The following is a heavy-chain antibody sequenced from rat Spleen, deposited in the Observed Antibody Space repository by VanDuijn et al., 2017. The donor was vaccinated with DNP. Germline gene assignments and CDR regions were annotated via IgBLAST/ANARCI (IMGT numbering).Heavy chain of an antibody. D-gene: IGHD1-12*03. CDR2: ITSSGGST. CDR3: ARGPPYYYDGYFPDY. V-gene: IGHV5-31*01. CDR1: GFSLTNNS. Sequence: VQLKESGPGLVQPPQTLSLICTVSGFSLTNNSVHWVRQPPGKGLEWVASITSSGGSTYYPDSVKGRFTISRDNAKNTLYLQMNSLRSEDTATYYCARGPPYYYDGYFPDYWGQGVMVTVSS. J-gene: IGHJ2*01.